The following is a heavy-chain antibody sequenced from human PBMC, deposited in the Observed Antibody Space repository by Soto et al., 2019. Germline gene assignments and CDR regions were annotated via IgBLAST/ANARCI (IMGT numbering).Heavy chain of an antibody. Sequence: ASVKVCCKDSGGTFSSDSFSWVRQAPGQGLEWMGGIIPMLDTPIYAQKFQDRVTITADESTSTAYMQLSSLRSGDTAVYYCARSGGLDRDFNYWGQGSLVTVSS. CDR1: GGTFSSDS. D-gene: IGHD2-15*01. V-gene: IGHV1-69*13. CDR3: ARSGGLDRDFNY. J-gene: IGHJ4*02. CDR2: IIPMLDTP.